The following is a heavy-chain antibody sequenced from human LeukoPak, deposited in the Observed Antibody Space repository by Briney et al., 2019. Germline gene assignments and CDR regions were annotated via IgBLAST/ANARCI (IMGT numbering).Heavy chain of an antibody. CDR3: ARDKWLDTFFDY. J-gene: IGHJ4*02. Sequence: SQTLSLTCDVSGDSVSRSSAAWTCIRQSPSRGLEWLGRTYYRSKWYYDYAESVQGRININPDTSKNQVSLQLKSVTTEDTAVYYCARDKWLDTFFDYWGQGILVTVSS. CDR1: GDSVSRSSAA. CDR2: TYYRSKWYY. D-gene: IGHD6-19*01. V-gene: IGHV6-1*01.